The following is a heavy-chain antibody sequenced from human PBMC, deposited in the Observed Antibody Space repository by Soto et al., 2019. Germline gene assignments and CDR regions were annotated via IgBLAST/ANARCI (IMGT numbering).Heavy chain of an antibody. CDR3: ARDLVAIPQNHIFDI. D-gene: IGHD2-8*02. CDR1: GFTFSGYR. V-gene: IGHV3-7*01. Sequence: GGSLRLSCVASGFTFSGYRMSWVRQAPGKGLEWVALIKYDRIEQYSVDPRFTISRDNARNSLYLQMNSLRDEDTALYYCARDLVAIPQNHIFDIWGQGTMVTVSS. J-gene: IGHJ3*02. CDR2: IKYDRIEQ.